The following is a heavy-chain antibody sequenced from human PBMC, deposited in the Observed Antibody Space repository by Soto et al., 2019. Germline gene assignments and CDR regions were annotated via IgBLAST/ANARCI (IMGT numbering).Heavy chain of an antibody. CDR2: IDPSDSYT. CDR1: GYSFTSYW. Sequence: GESLKSSCKGSGYSFTSYWINWVRQMPGKGLEWMGRIDPSDSYTNYSPSFQGHVTISADKSISTAYLQWSSLKASDTAMYYCARYYYDSSGYYSPRYYYYGMDVWGQGTTVTVSS. V-gene: IGHV5-10-1*01. CDR3: ARYYYDSSGYYSPRYYYYGMDV. D-gene: IGHD3-22*01. J-gene: IGHJ6*02.